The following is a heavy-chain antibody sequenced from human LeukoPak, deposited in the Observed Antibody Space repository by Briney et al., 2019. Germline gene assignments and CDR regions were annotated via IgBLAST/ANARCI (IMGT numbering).Heavy chain of an antibody. J-gene: IGHJ6*02. V-gene: IGHV4-34*01. CDR2: INHSGST. Sequence: SETLSLTCAVYGGSFSGYYWSWIRQPPGKGLEWIGEINHSGSTNYNPSLKSRVTISVDTSKNQLSLKLSSVTAADTAVYYCARLPASELRFLEWFSWRNYGMDVWGQGTTVTVSS. CDR1: GGSFSGYY. D-gene: IGHD3-3*01. CDR3: ARLPASELRFLEWFSWRNYGMDV.